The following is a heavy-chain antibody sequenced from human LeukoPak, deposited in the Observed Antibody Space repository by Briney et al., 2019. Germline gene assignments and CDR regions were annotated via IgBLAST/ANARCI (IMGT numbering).Heavy chain of an antibody. Sequence: SQTLSLTCTVSGGSITSGSYYWSWIRQHPGKGLEWIGYIYYSGSTCYNPSLKSRVTISIDTSKNQFSLKLTSVTAADTAVYYCARDRVRGTITYAGFDPWGQGTLVTVSS. CDR2: IYYSGST. CDR3: ARDRVRGTITYAGFDP. J-gene: IGHJ5*02. D-gene: IGHD3-10*01. CDR1: GGSITSGSYY. V-gene: IGHV4-31*03.